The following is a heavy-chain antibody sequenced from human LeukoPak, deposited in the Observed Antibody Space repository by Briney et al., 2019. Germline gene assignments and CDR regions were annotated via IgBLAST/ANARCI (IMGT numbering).Heavy chain of an antibody. D-gene: IGHD2-2*01. CDR2: INPNSGGT. Sequence: ASVKVSCKASGYTFTGYYMHWVRQAPGQGLEWMGRINPNSGGTNYAQKFQGRVTMTRDTSISTAYMELSSLRSEDTAMYYCARGSTSDWPLDHWGQETLVTISS. CDR1: GYTFTGYY. CDR3: ARGSTSDWPLDH. J-gene: IGHJ4*02. V-gene: IGHV1-2*06.